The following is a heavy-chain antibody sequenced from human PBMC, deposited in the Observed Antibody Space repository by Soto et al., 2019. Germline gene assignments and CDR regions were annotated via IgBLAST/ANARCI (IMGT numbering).Heavy chain of an antibody. J-gene: IGHJ6*02. Sequence: VASVKVSCKASVGIFSNYAISWVRQAPGQGLEWMGGIIPIFDTVNYVQKFQGRVTITADEFTSTAYMELSSLRSEDTAVYYCATGWDHYYGMDVWGQGTTVTVSS. CDR3: ATGWDHYYGMDV. V-gene: IGHV1-69*13. D-gene: IGHD1-26*01. CDR2: IIPIFDTV. CDR1: VGIFSNYA.